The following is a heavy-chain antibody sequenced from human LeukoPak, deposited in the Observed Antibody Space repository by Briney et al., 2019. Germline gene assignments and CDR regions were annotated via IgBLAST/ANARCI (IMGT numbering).Heavy chain of an antibody. CDR3: ARYPSNTSGPYLYFDY. J-gene: IGHJ4*02. D-gene: IGHD6-19*01. CDR1: GYTFNRHG. V-gene: IGHV1-18*01. Sequence: ASVNVSCKASGYTFNRHGISWARQAPGQGLEWMGWISAYNGDTKYAQKLQGRVTLTIDTSTSTAYMEVRRLRSDDTAMYYCARYPSNTSGPYLYFDYWGQGTLVTVSS. CDR2: ISAYNGDT.